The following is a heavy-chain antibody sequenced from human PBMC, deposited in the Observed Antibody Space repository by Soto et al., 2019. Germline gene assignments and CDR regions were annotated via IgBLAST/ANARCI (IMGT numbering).Heavy chain of an antibody. Sequence: GGSLRLSCAASGFTFSSYAMSWVRQAPGKGLEWVSAISGSGGSTYYADSVKGRFTISRDNSKNTLYLQMNSLRAEDTAVYYCAKGLGGDIVVVQINWFDPWGQGTLVTVSS. J-gene: IGHJ5*02. D-gene: IGHD2-2*01. CDR1: GFTFSSYA. CDR3: AKGLGGDIVVVQINWFDP. V-gene: IGHV3-23*01. CDR2: ISGSGGST.